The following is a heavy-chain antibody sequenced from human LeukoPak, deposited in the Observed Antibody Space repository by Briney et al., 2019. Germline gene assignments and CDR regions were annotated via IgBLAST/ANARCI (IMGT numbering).Heavy chain of an antibody. Sequence: ASVKVSCKASGYTFTSYYMHWVRQAPGQGLXXXXXINPSGGSTSYAQKFQGRVTMTRDTSTSTVYMELSSLRSEDTAVYYCASSESGYDPSFDYWGQGTLVTVSS. CDR2: INPSGGST. J-gene: IGHJ4*02. CDR3: ASSESGYDPSFDY. D-gene: IGHD5-12*01. CDR1: GYTFTSYY. V-gene: IGHV1-46*01.